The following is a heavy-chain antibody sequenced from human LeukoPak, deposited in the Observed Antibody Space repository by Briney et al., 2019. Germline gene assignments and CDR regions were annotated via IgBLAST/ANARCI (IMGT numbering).Heavy chain of an antibody. CDR2: INHSGST. J-gene: IGHJ4*02. D-gene: IGHD3-10*01. V-gene: IGHV4-34*01. Sequence: SETLSLTSTVSGGSISSYYWSWIRQPPGKGLEWIGEINHSGSTNYNPSLKSRVTISVDTSKNQFSLKLSSVTAADTAVYYCARGPYGSGSYYNLGFDYWGQGTLVTVSS. CDR1: GGSISSYY. CDR3: ARGPYGSGSYYNLGFDY.